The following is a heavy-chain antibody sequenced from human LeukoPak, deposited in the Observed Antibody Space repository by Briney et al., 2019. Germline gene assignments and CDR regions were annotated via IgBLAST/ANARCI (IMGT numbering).Heavy chain of an antibody. CDR2: ISSDGNDK. Sequence: GGSLRLSCAASGVTFSSYGMHWVRQAPGKGLEWVALISSDGNDKLYGDSVKGRFTISRDDSKSTLYLQMNSLRAEDSAVYYCTTKVIRGNSGDDYDDWGQGTLVTVSS. V-gene: IGHV3-30*03. J-gene: IGHJ4*02. CDR3: TTKVIRGNSGDDYDD. CDR1: GVTFSSYG. D-gene: IGHD5-12*01.